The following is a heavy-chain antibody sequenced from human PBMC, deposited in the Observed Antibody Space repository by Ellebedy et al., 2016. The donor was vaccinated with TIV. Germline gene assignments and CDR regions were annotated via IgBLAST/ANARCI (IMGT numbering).Heavy chain of an antibody. D-gene: IGHD2-8*01. J-gene: IGHJ6*02. V-gene: IGHV5-51*01. CDR3: ARHSHVLTLILPRGGMDV. CDR2: IYPGDSDT. CDR1: GYSFTGYW. Sequence: GESLKISCKGSGYSFTGYWIAWVRQMPGKGLEWMGIIYPGDSDTRYSPSFQGQVTISADKSISTAYLQWSSLKASDTAMYYCARHSHVLTLILPRGGMDVWGQGTTVTVSS.